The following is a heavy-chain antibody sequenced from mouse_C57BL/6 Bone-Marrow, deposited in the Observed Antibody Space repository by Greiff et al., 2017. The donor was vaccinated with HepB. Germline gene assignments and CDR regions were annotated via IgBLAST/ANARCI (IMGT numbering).Heavy chain of an antibody. CDR3: TRGYYYGSRHWYFDV. J-gene: IGHJ1*03. Sequence: QVQLQQPGAELVRPGSSVKLSCKASGYTFTSYWMDWVKQRPGQGLEWIGNIYPSDSETHYNQKFKDKATLTVDKSSSTAYMQLSSLTSEDSAVYYCTRGYYYGSRHWYFDVWGTGTTVTVSS. CDR1: GYTFTSYW. CDR2: IYPSDSET. D-gene: IGHD1-1*01. V-gene: IGHV1-61*01.